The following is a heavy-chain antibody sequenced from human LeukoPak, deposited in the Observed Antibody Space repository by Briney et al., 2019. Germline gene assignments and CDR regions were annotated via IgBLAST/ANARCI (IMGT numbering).Heavy chain of an antibody. Sequence: AXXXXVSSNYMSWVRQXPGKGLEWVSVIYSCCTTYYAASVKGRFTISRDNSKNTLYLQMNSLRAEDTAVYYCAGGFVYWGQGTLVTVSS. V-gene: IGHV3-53*01. D-gene: IGHD5-12*01. CDR1: XXXVSSNY. CDR3: AGGFVY. CDR2: IYSCCTT. J-gene: IGHJ4*02.